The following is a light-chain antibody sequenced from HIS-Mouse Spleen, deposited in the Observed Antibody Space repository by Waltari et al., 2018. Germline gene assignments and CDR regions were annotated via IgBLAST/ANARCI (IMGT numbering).Light chain of an antibody. V-gene: IGLV2-23*01. Sequence: QSALTQPASVSGSPGQSITISCTGTSSDVGSYNLVSWYQQPPGKAPKLMIYEGSKRPSGVYNRCSGSKSGNTDSLTIAGLQAEDEADYYCCSYAGSSTNWVFGGGTKLTVL. CDR1: SSDVGSYNL. CDR2: EGS. CDR3: CSYAGSSTNWV. J-gene: IGLJ3*02.